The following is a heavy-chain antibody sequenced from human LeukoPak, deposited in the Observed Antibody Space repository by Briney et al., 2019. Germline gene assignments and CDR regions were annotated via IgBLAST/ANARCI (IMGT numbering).Heavy chain of an antibody. CDR1: GGSISSSSYY. J-gene: IGHJ6*02. D-gene: IGHD2-2*01. CDR2: IYYSGST. CDR3: ATLVARLARYGMDV. Sequence: SETLSLTCTVSGGSISSSSYYWGWIRQPPGKGLEWIGSIYYSGSTYYNPSLKSRVTISVDTSKNQFSLKLSSVTAADTAVYYCATLVARLARYGMDVWGQGATVTVSS. V-gene: IGHV4-39*07.